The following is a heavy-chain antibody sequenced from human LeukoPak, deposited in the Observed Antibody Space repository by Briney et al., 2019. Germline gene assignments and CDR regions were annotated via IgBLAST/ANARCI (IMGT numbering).Heavy chain of an antibody. J-gene: IGHJ4*02. CDR3: ARGLSGSPRD. CDR2: ISYDGSNK. D-gene: IGHD1-26*01. CDR1: GFTFSSYA. Sequence: GGSLRLSCAASGFTFSSYAMHWVRQAPGKGLEWVAVISYDGSNKYYADSVKGRFTISRGNSKNTLYLQMNSLRAEDTAVYYCARGLSGSPRDWGQGTLVTVSS. V-gene: IGHV3-30-3*01.